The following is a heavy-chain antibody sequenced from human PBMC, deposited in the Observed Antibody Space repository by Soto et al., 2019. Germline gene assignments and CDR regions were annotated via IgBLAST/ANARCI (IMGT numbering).Heavy chain of an antibody. Sequence: EVQLVESGGGLVRPGRSLRLSCAASGFTFDDYAMHWVRQAPGKGLEWVSGISWNSGTKDYADSVKGRFTISRDNAKNCLYLQMNSLGVEDTALYYCARDRYSYDSRAYQGVDWYFDLWGRGTLVTVSS. V-gene: IGHV3-9*01. CDR2: ISWNSGTK. J-gene: IGHJ2*01. CDR3: ARDRYSYDSRAYQGVDWYFDL. D-gene: IGHD3-22*01. CDR1: GFTFDDYA.